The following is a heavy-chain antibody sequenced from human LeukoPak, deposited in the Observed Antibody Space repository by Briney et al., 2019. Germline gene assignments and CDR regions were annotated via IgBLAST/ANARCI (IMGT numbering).Heavy chain of an antibody. CDR2: FYYSGST. J-gene: IGHJ6*02. D-gene: IGHD4-11*01. CDR3: ATQLSTVLYPMDV. V-gene: IGHV4-39*01. Sequence: PSETLSLTCTVSGGSIISSNYYWGWIRQPSGKGLEWIGSFYYSGSTYYNPSLKSRVTISVDTSKNQFFLRLSSVTAADTAFYYCATQLSTVLYPMDVWGQGTTVTVSS. CDR1: GGSIISSNYY.